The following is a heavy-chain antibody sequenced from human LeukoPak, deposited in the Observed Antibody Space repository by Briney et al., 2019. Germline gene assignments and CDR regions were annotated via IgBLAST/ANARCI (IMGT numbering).Heavy chain of an antibody. V-gene: IGHV3-21*01. CDR2: ISSSSSYI. Sequence: PGGSLRLSCAASGFTFSSYSMNWVRQAPGKGLEWVSSISSSSSYIYYADSVKGRFTISRDNAKNSLYLQKNSLRAEDTAVYYCARVPYDSSGYSDYWGQGTLVTVSS. CDR3: ARVPYDSSGYSDY. J-gene: IGHJ4*02. CDR1: GFTFSSYS. D-gene: IGHD3-22*01.